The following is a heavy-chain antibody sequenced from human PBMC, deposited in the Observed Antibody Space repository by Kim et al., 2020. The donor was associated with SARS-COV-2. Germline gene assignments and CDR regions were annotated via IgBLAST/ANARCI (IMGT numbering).Heavy chain of an antibody. Sequence: TNYNPSRKSRVTISVDTSKNQFSLKLSSVTAADTAVYYCARVRLRYYFDYWGQGTLVTVSS. CDR3: ARVRLRYYFDY. J-gene: IGHJ4*02. D-gene: IGHD5-12*01. CDR2: T. V-gene: IGHV4-34*01.